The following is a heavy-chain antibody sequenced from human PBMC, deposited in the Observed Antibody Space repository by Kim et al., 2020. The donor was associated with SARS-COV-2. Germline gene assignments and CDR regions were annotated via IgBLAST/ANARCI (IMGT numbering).Heavy chain of an antibody. J-gene: IGHJ6*02. CDR2: IKQDGSEK. V-gene: IGHV3-7*01. CDR3: ARDSSSSWYWHIYYHYYGMDV. Sequence: GGSLRLSCAASGFTFSSYWMSWVRQAPGKGLEWVANIKQDGSEKYYVDSVKGRFTISRDNAKNSLYLQMNSLRAEDTAVYYCARDSSSSWYWHIYYHYYGMDVWGQGTTVTVSS. CDR1: GFTFSSYW. D-gene: IGHD6-13*01.